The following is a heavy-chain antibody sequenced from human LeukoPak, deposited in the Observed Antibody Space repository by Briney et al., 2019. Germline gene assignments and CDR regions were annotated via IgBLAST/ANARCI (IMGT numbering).Heavy chain of an antibody. CDR2: INHSGST. J-gene: IGHJ4*02. CDR1: GGSFSGYY. CDR3: ARRVPYYYDSSGYYHPKIFFDY. D-gene: IGHD3-22*01. Sequence: PSETLSLTCAVYGGSFSGYYWSWIRQPPGKGLEWIGEINHSGSTNYNPSLKSRVTISVDTSKNQFSLKLSSVTAADTAVYYCARRVPYYYDSSGYYHPKIFFDYWGQGTLVTVSS. V-gene: IGHV4-34*01.